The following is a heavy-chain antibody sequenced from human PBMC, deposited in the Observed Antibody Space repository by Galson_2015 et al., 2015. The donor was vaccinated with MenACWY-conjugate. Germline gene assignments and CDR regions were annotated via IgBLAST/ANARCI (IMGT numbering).Heavy chain of an antibody. CDR3: ARDREKITMVRGGLDY. Sequence: SIYYSGSTYYNPSLKSRVTISVDTSKNQFSLKLSSVTAADTAVYYCARDREKITMVRGGLDYWGQGTLVTVSS. D-gene: IGHD3-10*01. CDR2: IYYSGST. J-gene: IGHJ4*02. V-gene: IGHV4-39*07.